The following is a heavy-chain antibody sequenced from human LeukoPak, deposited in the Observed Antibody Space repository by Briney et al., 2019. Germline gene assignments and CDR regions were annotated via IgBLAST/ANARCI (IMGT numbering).Heavy chain of an antibody. CDR2: IKQDGSEK. V-gene: IGHV3-7*01. CDR1: GFTFSSYW. Sequence: GGSLRLSCAASGFTFSSYWMSWVRQAPGKGLEWVANIKQDGSEKYYVDSEKGRFTISRDNAKNSLYLQMNSLRAEDTAVYYCARGAPEDIVVVPAAQREDMDVWGKGTTVTVSS. D-gene: IGHD2-2*01. J-gene: IGHJ6*03. CDR3: ARGAPEDIVVVPAAQREDMDV.